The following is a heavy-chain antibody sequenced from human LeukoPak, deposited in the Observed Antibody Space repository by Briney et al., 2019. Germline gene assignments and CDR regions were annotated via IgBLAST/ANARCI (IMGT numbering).Heavy chain of an antibody. CDR1: GFTFSSYG. Sequence: GGSLRLSCAASGFTFSSYGMHWVRQAPGKGLEWVAVIWYDGSNKYYADSVKGRFTISRDNSKNTPYLQMNSLRAEDTAVYYCARDGLMYYDSSGYRPFDYWGQGTLATVSS. CDR2: IWYDGSNK. D-gene: IGHD3-22*01. V-gene: IGHV3-33*01. J-gene: IGHJ4*02. CDR3: ARDGLMYYDSSGYRPFDY.